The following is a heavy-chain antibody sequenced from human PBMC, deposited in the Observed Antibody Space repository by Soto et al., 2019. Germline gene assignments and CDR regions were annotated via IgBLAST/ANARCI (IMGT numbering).Heavy chain of an antibody. Sequence: PGESLKISCKGSGYIFTDHCIVWVRQMAGKGLEWVGIICPGYSNIIYSPSVQGQVTISADKSISTAYLQWSSLKASDTAMYYCARLRLELTLNYYYSYGMDVWGQGTTVTVSS. CDR1: GYIFTDHC. J-gene: IGHJ6*02. CDR2: ICPGYSNI. D-gene: IGHD1-7*01. V-gene: IGHV5-51*01. CDR3: ARLRLELTLNYYYSYGMDV.